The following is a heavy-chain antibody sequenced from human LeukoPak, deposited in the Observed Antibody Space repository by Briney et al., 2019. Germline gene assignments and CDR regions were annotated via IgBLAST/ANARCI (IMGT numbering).Heavy chain of an antibody. V-gene: IGHV3-30*04. Sequence: PGGSLRLSCAASGFTFSSYAMHWVRQAPGKGLEWVAVISYDGSNKYYADSVKGRFTISRDNSKNTLYLQMNSLRAEDTAVYYCARDRYFDWYVIGYYYYGMDVWGKGTTVTVSP. D-gene: IGHD3-9*01. CDR3: ARDRYFDWYVIGYYYYGMDV. CDR2: ISYDGSNK. CDR1: GFTFSSYA. J-gene: IGHJ6*04.